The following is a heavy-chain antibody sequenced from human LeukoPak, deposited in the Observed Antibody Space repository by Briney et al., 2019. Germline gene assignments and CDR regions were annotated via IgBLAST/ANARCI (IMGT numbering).Heavy chain of an antibody. CDR1: GFTFSSYS. J-gene: IGHJ5*02. V-gene: IGHV3-21*01. CDR2: ISSSSSYI. CDR3: ARGRSIAARPGWFDP. Sequence: GGSLRLSCAASGFTFSSYSMNWVGQAPGKGLEWVSSISSSSSYIYYADSVKGRFTISRDNAKNSLYLQMNSLRAEDTAVYYCARGRSIAARPGWFDPWGQGTLVTVSS. D-gene: IGHD6-6*01.